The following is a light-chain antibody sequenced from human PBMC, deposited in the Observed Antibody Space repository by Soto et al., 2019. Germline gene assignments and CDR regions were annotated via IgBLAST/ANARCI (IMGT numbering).Light chain of an antibody. Sequence: EIVMTQSPSTLSVSPGERATLSCRASQSVSTNLAWYQQKPGQAPRLLIYAASVTATGIPARFSGSGPGTESTLTLSSLQSEDFAVYYCQQYDERPPTLSFGGGTKVEIK. J-gene: IGKJ4*01. CDR1: QSVSTN. V-gene: IGKV3-15*01. CDR2: AAS. CDR3: QQYDERPPTLS.